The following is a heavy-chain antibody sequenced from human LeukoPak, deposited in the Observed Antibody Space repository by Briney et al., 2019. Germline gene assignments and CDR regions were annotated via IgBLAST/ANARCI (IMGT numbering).Heavy chain of an antibody. CDR3: AKPKFCSGYSCYFDY. Sequence: PGGSLRLSCAASGFAFSSYVMSWVGRAPGKGLGGGSFMDFNGDNTNFADSVKGRFTISRDNSKNTLYLQMNSVRAEDTAIYYCAKPKFCSGYSCYFDYWGQGTLVTVSS. D-gene: IGHD2-15*01. CDR2: MDFNGDNT. V-gene: IGHV3-23*01. J-gene: IGHJ4*02. CDR1: GFAFSSYV.